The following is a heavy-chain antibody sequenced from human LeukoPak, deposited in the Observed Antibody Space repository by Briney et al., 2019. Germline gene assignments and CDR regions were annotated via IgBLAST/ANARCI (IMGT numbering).Heavy chain of an antibody. J-gene: IGHJ4*02. CDR3: AKGVVGHVVGS. D-gene: IGHD3-16*01. Sequence: SGGSLRLSCAASGFTFSTYAMSWVRQAQGKVLEWISGISGSGGTHYADSVKARFTISRDNSKNTPYLQMYSLRAEDTAVYYCAKGVVGHVVGSWGQGALVTVSS. V-gene: IGHV3-23*01. CDR1: GFTFSTYA. CDR2: ISGSGGT.